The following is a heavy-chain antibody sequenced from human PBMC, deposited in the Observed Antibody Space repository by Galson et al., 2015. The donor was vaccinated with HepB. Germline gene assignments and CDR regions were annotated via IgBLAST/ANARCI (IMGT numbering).Heavy chain of an antibody. D-gene: IGHD4-17*01. J-gene: IGHJ4*02. CDR3: AKSKSVTTRFSHLDY. V-gene: IGHV3-23*01. Sequence: SLRLSCAASGFTFSSYAMSWVRQAPGKGLEWVSAISGSGGSTYYADSVKGRFTISRDNSKNTLYLQMNSLRAEDTAVYYCAKSKSVTTRFSHLDYWGQGTLVTVSS. CDR2: ISGSGGST. CDR1: GFTFSSYA.